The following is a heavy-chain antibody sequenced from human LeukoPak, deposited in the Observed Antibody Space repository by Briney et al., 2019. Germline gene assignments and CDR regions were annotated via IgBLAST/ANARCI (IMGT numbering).Heavy chain of an antibody. Sequence: SETLSLTCDVYGGSFRGYYWTWIRQSPGKGLEWLGEFTHLETTNYNPSLKSRVTVSVDTSKNQFSLSLTSVTAADTAVYFCARGNRRLGYYGSGSRLRYDSWGQGTLVTVSS. J-gene: IGHJ5*02. CDR3: ARGNRRLGYYGSGSRLRYDS. CDR1: GGSFRGYY. CDR2: FTHLETT. V-gene: IGHV4-34*01. D-gene: IGHD3-10*01.